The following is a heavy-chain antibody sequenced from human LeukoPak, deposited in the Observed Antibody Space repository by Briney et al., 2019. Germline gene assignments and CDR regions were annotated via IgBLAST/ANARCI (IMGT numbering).Heavy chain of an antibody. CDR2: ISYDGSNK. D-gene: IGHD6-13*01. J-gene: IGHJ4*02. CDR3: AKPPDSSSWYYFDY. V-gene: IGHV3-30*18. Sequence: PGGSLRLSCAASGFTFSSYGMHWVRQAPGKGLGWVAVISYDGSNKYYADSVKGRFTISRDNSKNTLYLQMNSLRAEDTAVYYCAKPPDSSSWYYFDYWGQGTLVTVSS. CDR1: GFTFSSYG.